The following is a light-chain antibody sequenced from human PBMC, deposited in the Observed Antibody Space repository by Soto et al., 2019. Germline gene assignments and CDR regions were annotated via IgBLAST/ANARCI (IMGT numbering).Light chain of an antibody. CDR1: QSISSY. CDR2: AAS. J-gene: IGKJ4*01. CDR3: QQSYSTPLT. V-gene: IGKV1-39*01. Sequence: DIQMTQSPSSLSASVGDRVTITCRASQSISSYLNWYQQKPGKAPKLLIYAASSLQSGVPSRFSGSGAGTDFTLTISSLQPDDFETYYCQQSYSTPLTVGRGTKADIX.